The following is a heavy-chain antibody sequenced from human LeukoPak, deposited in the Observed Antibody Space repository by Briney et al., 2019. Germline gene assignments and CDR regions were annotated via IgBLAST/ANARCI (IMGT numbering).Heavy chain of an antibody. CDR1: GYTFTSYY. V-gene: IGHV1-46*01. J-gene: IGHJ4*02. D-gene: IGHD3-22*01. CDR2: INPSGGST. Sequence: GASVKVSCKASGYTFTSYYMHWVRQAPGQGLEWMGIINPSGGSTSYAQKFQGRVTMTRDTSTSTVYMELSSLRSEDTAVYHCARAPLPHIGVVITFDYWGQGTLVTVSS. CDR3: ARAPLPHIGVVITFDY.